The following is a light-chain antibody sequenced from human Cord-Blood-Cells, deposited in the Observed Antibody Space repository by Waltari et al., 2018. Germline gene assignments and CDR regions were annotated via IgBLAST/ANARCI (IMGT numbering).Light chain of an antibody. CDR1: SSNIGNNY. J-gene: IGLJ3*02. V-gene: IGLV1-51*01. CDR3: GTWDSSLSAWV. Sequence: QSVLTQPPSVSAAPGQKVTIPCSGSSSNIGNNYVPWYQQLPGTAPKLLIYDNNKRPSGIPDRFSGSKSGTSATLGITGLQTGDEADYYCGTWDSSLSAWVFGGGTKLTVL. CDR2: DNN.